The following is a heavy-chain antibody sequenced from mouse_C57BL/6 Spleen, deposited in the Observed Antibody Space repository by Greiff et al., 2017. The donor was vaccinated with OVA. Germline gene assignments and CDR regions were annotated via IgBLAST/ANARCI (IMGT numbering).Heavy chain of an antibody. Sequence: QVQLQQSGPELVKPGASVKISCKASGYAFSSSWMNWVKQRPGKGLEWIGRIYPGDGDPNYNGKFKGKATLTADKSSSTAYMQLSSLTSEDSAVYFCASYGYDFDYWGQGTTLTVSS. CDR1: GYAFSSSW. V-gene: IGHV1-82*01. CDR2: IYPGDGDP. D-gene: IGHD2-2*01. CDR3: ASYGYDFDY. J-gene: IGHJ2*01.